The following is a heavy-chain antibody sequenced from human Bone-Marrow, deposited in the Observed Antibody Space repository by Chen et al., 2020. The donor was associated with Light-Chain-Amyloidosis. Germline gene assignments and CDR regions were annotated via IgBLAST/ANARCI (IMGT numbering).Heavy chain of an antibody. CDR1: GGSFSSNYL. V-gene: IGHV4-38-2*02. Sequence: QVQLQESGPGLVKPSETLALTCTVSGGSFSSNYLWGWIRQPPGKGLAWIASMYHSGTTYYNSSLMSRVTISMDTSKNHFSLKVTSVTAEDTAVYYCARYSGTVHVWAFDIWGQGTMVTVS. CDR3: ARYSGTVHVWAFDI. J-gene: IGHJ3*02. CDR2: MYHSGTT. D-gene: IGHD1-1*01.